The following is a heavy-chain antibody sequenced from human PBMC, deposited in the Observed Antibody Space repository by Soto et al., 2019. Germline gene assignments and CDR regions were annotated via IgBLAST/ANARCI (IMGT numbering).Heavy chain of an antibody. D-gene: IGHD3-16*02. V-gene: IGHV1-24*01. CDR1: GYTLTELS. J-gene: IGHJ4*02. Sequence: AASVKVSCKVSGYTLTELSMHWVRQAPGKGLEWMGGFDPEDGETIYAQKFQGRVTMTEDTSTDTAYMELSSLRSEDTAVYYCATSRGYPFTLHFDYWGQGTLVTVSS. CDR2: FDPEDGET. CDR3: ATSRGYPFTLHFDY.